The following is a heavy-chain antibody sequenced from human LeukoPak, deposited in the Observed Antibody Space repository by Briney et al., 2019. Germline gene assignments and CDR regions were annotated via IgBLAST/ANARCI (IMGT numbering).Heavy chain of an antibody. CDR2: IDGGGSST. D-gene: IGHD3-22*01. CDR3: ARGPGSSGGAYVGDY. J-gene: IGHJ4*01. V-gene: IGHV3-74*01. Sequence: GGSLRLSCAASGFTFTNYAMSWVRQPPGKGLVWVSRIDGGGSSTSYADSVKGRFSISRDNAKSTLYLQMSSLRAEDTAVYYCARGPGSSGGAYVGDYWGPGTLVTVSS. CDR1: GFTFTNYA.